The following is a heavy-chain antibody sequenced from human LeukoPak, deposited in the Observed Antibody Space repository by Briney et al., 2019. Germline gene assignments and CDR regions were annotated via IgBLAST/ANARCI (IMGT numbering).Heavy chain of an antibody. V-gene: IGHV1-18*01. D-gene: IGHD1-1*01. CDR1: GYTSSSYG. CDR2: ISTYNGNT. CDR3: ARDVPGSIGTTARFDP. J-gene: IGHJ5*02. Sequence: ASVKVPCKSSGYTSSSYGISWMRQAPGQGLEWMGWISTYNGNTNYAQKFHGRVTMTTDTSTSTAYMELRSLRSDDTAVYYCARDVPGSIGTTARFDPWGQGTLVTVSS.